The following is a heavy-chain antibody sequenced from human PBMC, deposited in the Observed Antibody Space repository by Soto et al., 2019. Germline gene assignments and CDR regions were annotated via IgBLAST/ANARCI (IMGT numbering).Heavy chain of an antibody. D-gene: IGHD3-22*01. Sequence: GGSLRLSCAASGFTFSSYWMSWVRQAPGKGLEWVANIKQDGSEKYYVDSVKGRFTISRDNAKNSLYLQMNSLRAEDTAVYYCARDLIIGNSGYLGRYFKQWGQGTLGNVSS. CDR1: GFTFSSYW. CDR2: IKQDGSEK. J-gene: IGHJ1*01. CDR3: ARDLIIGNSGYLGRYFKQ. V-gene: IGHV3-7*01.